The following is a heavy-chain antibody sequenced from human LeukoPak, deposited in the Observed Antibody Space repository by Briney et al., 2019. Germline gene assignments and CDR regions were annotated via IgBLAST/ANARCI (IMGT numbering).Heavy chain of an antibody. CDR3: AKESGKFDY. J-gene: IGHJ4*02. CDR1: GHNFGESA. V-gene: IGHV3-43*02. Sequence: GSLRLSCVASGHNFGESAMHWVRQAPGKGLEWVSLISADGGSAFSADSVKGRFSISRDNSKNSLYLQMDSLRSEDTAMYYCAKESGKFDYWGQGTLVVVSS. CDR2: ISADGGSA.